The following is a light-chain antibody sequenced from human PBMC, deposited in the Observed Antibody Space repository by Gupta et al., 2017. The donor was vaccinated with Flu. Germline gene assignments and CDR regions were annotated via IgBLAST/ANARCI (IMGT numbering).Light chain of an antibody. Sequence: SLSASVGDRVTITCRASQSISSYLNWYQQKPGKAPKLLIYAASSLQSGVPSRFSGSGSGTDFTLTISSLQPEDFATYYCQQSYSTPWTFGQGTKVEIK. CDR2: AAS. V-gene: IGKV1-39*01. J-gene: IGKJ1*01. CDR1: QSISSY. CDR3: QQSYSTPWT.